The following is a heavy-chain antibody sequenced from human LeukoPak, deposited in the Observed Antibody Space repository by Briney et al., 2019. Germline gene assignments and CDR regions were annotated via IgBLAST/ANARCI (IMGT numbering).Heavy chain of an antibody. CDR2: IWYDGSNT. CDR3: ARDNAGLVKHLDAFDP. Sequence: GGSLRLSCAASGFTFSNYGMHWVRQAPGKGLEWVAVIWYDGSNTYYADSVKGLFTISRDNSKNTLYLQMNSLRAEDTAVYYCARDNAGLVKHLDAFDPWGQGTMVTVSS. D-gene: IGHD1-26*01. CDR1: GFTFSNYG. V-gene: IGHV3-33*01. J-gene: IGHJ3*01.